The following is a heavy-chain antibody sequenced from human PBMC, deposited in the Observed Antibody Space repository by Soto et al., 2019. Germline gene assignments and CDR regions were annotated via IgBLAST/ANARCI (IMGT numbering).Heavy chain of an antibody. CDR3: SRNAAMVQGAFDI. Sequence: PGGSLRLSCAASGFTFSSYAMHWVRQAPGKGLEWVAVISYDGSNKYYADSVKGRFPISRDNSKNTLYLQMNSLRAEDTAVYYCSRNAAMVQGAFDIWGQGTMVNVSS. J-gene: IGHJ3*02. CDR1: GFTFSSYA. V-gene: IGHV3-30-3*01. D-gene: IGHD5-18*01. CDR2: ISYDGSNK.